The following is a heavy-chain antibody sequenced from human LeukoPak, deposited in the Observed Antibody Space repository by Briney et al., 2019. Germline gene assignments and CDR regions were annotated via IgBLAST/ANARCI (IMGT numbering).Heavy chain of an antibody. J-gene: IGHJ4*02. Sequence: ESLKISYKGSGYSFTSYWIGWVRQMPGKGLERMGIIYPGDSDTRYSPSFPGQVTISADKSITTAYLQWSSLKASDTAMYYCARHATTRGAFDYWGQGTLVTVSS. CDR2: IYPGDSDT. CDR1: GYSFTSYW. CDR3: ARHATTRGAFDY. D-gene: IGHD2-15*01. V-gene: IGHV5-51*01.